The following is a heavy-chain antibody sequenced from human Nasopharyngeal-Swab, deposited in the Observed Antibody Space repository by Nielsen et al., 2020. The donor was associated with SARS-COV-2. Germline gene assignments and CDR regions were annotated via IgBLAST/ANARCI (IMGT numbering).Heavy chain of an antibody. Sequence: SETLSLTCAVYGGSFSGYSWSWIRQAPGKGLEWIGEINHSGSTNYNRSLKSRVIISVDTSKNQFSLKLSSVTAADTAVYYCAREYSIFDYGSGRKYFGYWGQGTLVTVSS. D-gene: IGHD3-10*01. CDR1: GGSFSGYS. J-gene: IGHJ4*02. V-gene: IGHV4-34*01. CDR3: AREYSIFDYGSGRKYFGY. CDR2: INHSGST.